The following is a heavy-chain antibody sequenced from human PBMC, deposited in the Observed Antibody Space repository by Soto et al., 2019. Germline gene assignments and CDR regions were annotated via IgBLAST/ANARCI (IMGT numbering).Heavy chain of an antibody. D-gene: IGHD3-10*01. Sequence: EVQLVESGGAVVQPGGSLRLSCAASGFTFNTYWMHWVRQVPGKGLVWVSRINSAGTITSYADSVRGRCTISRDNAKHKVYLQMTSLRAVDTAVYYFARDINPAETPGDHFDYWGQGTLVTASS. J-gene: IGHJ4*02. CDR3: ARDINPAETPGDHFDY. V-gene: IGHV3-74*01. CDR1: GFTFNTYW. CDR2: INSAGTIT.